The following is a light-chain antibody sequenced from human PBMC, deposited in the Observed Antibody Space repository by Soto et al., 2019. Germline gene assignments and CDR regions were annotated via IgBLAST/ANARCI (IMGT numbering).Light chain of an antibody. V-gene: IGKV1-39*01. J-gene: IGKJ4*01. CDR2: AAS. CDR3: QQSYSAPLP. CDR1: QSISSY. Sequence: EIQMTQSPSSLSASVGDRVTITCRASQSISSYLNWYQQKPGKAPKLLIYAASSLQSGVPSRFSDSGSGTDFTLTISSLQPEDFVTYYCQQSYSAPLPFGGGTKVDI.